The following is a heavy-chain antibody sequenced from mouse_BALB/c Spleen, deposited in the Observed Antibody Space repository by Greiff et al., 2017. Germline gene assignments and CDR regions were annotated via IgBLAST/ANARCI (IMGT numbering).Heavy chain of an antibody. CDR2: ISSGGSYT. D-gene: IGHD2-4*01. CDR1: GFTFSSYA. J-gene: IGHJ4*01. Sequence: EVMLVESGGGLVKPGGSLKLSCAASGFTFSSYAMSWVRQSPEKRLEWVAEISSGGSYTYYPDTVTGRFTISRDNAKNTLYLEMSSLRSEDTAMYYCARGGSMITTRAMDYWGQGTSVTVSS. CDR3: ARGGSMITTRAMDY. V-gene: IGHV5-9-4*01.